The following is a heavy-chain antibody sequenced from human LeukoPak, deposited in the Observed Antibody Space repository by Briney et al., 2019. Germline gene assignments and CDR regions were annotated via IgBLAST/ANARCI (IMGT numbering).Heavy chain of an antibody. CDR1: GGSISGYF. J-gene: IGHJ4*02. Sequence: ETLSLTCTVSGGSISGYFWSWIRQPAGKGLEWIGRIHDNGDSNHNPSLKSRVTMALDTSGNQVSLKLTSVTAADTAVYYCARADSSGYSIFGYWGQGTLVTVSS. CDR2: IHDNGDS. D-gene: IGHD3-22*01. V-gene: IGHV4-4*07. CDR3: ARADSSGYSIFGY.